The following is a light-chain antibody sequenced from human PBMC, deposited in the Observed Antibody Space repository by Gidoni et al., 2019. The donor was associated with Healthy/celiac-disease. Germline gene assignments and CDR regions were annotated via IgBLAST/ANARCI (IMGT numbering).Light chain of an antibody. CDR2: KDS. CDR3: YSAADNKGV. Sequence: SYELTQPSSVSVSPGQTASITCSGDELAKKYARWFQQKPGQPPVLVIYKDSERPSGIPERFSGSSSGTTVTLTISGAQVEDEADYYCYSAADNKGVFGGGTKLTVL. CDR1: ELAKKY. J-gene: IGLJ2*01. V-gene: IGLV3-27*01.